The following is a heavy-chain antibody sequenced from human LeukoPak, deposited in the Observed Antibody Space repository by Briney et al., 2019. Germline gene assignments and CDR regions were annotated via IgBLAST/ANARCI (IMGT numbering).Heavy chain of an antibody. J-gene: IGHJ3*02. V-gene: IGHV4-31*03. CDR2: IYYSGGT. CDR1: GGSISSGGYY. CDR3: ARDMADYYDSSGYYGAFDI. Sequence: SETLSLTCTVSGGSISSGGYYWSWIRQHPGKGLEWIGYIYYSGGTYYNPSLKSRVTISVDTSKNQFSLKLSSVTAADTAVYYCARDMADYYDSSGYYGAFDIWGQGTMVTVSS. D-gene: IGHD3-22*01.